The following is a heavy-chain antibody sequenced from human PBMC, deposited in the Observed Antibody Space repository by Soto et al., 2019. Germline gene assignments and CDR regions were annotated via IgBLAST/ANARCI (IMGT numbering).Heavy chain of an antibody. V-gene: IGHV3-23*01. CDR1: GFSFSSYP. J-gene: IGHJ5*02. CDR2: ISGAGIST. D-gene: IGHD6-13*01. Sequence: EVQLLESGGDLIQPGGSLRLSCAASGFSFSSYPMSWVRQAPGKGLEWVAAISGAGISTYYADSVRGRFTISRENSKNTLYLQMRSLRAEDTALYYCAKDHLTSGGTFWFDPWGQGTLVTVSS. CDR3: AKDHLTSGGTFWFDP.